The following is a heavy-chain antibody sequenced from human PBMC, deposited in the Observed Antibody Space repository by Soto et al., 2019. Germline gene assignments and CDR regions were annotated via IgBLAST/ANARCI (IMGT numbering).Heavy chain of an antibody. V-gene: IGHV4-30-4*01. Sequence: PSETLSLTCTVSGGSISSGDYYWSWIRQPPGKGLEWIGYIYYSGSTYYNPSLKSRVTISVDTSKNQFSLKLSSVTAADTAVYYCVTYYYDSSGYYHPPYFDYWGQGTLVTVSS. D-gene: IGHD3-22*01. CDR1: GGSISSGDYY. CDR2: IYYSGST. CDR3: VTYYYDSSGYYHPPYFDY. J-gene: IGHJ4*02.